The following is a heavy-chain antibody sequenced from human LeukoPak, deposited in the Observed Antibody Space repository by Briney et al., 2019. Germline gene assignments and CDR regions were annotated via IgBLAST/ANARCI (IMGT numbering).Heavy chain of an antibody. CDR2: IYHSGST. D-gene: IGHD6-19*01. CDR1: GFSLRSGYY. CDR3: ARLMSEQWLVLSGYNWFDP. Sequence: TSSETLSLTWAVPGFSLRSGYYWGWIRQPPGKGLEWIGRIYHSGSTYYNPPLKSRVTISVDTSKNQFSLKLSSVTAADTAVYYCARLMSEQWLVLSGYNWFDPWGQGTLVTVSS. J-gene: IGHJ5*02. V-gene: IGHV4-38-2*01.